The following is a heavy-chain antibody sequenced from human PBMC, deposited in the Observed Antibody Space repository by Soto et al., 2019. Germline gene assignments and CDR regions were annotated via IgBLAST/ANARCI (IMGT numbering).Heavy chain of an antibody. J-gene: IGHJ4*02. CDR2: ISSSGSTI. V-gene: IGHV3-48*03. CDR1: GFTFSSYE. CDR3: AREGRDYYDSSSHSY. D-gene: IGHD3-22*01. Sequence: EVQLVESGGGLVQPGGSLRLSCAASGFTFSSYEMNWVRQAPGKGLEWVSYISSSGSTIYYADSVKGRFTISRDNAKNSLYLQMNSLRAEDTAVYYCAREGRDYYDSSSHSYWGQGTLVTVSS.